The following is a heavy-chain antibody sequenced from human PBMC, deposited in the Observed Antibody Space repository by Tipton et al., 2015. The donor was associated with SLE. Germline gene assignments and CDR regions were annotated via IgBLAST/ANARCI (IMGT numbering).Heavy chain of an antibody. Sequence: QLVQSGAEVKKPGESLKISCKGSGYSFISYWIGWARQMPGKGLEWMGIIYPGDSDTRYSPSFQGQVTISADKSISTAYLQWSSLKASATAMYYCARSVWWLPPDYYYYMDVWGEGTTVTVSS. CDR3: ARSVWWLPPDYYYYMDV. CDR1: GYSFISYW. V-gene: IGHV5-51*03. CDR2: IYPGDSDT. J-gene: IGHJ6*03. D-gene: IGHD5-12*01.